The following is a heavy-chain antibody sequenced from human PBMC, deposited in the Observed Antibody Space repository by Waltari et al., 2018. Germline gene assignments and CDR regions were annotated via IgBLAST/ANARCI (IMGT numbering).Heavy chain of an antibody. CDR3: ASYSGSYYRNTYY. J-gene: IGHJ4*02. Sequence: EVQLVESGGGLVQPGGSLRLSCAASGFTFSSYELIWVRQAPGKGLEWVSYISSSGSTIYYADSVKGRFTISRDNAKNSLYLQMNSLRAEDTAVYYCASYSGSYYRNTYYWGQGTLVTVSS. CDR2: ISSSGSTI. CDR1: GFTFSSYE. D-gene: IGHD1-26*01. V-gene: IGHV3-48*03.